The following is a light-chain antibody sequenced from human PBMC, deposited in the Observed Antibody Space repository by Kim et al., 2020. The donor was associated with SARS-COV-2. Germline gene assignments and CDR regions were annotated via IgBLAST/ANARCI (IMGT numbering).Light chain of an antibody. CDR3: QQYTTSPPAYT. CDR2: GAS. Sequence: EIVLTQSPGTLSLSPGERATLSCRASQSISSEFLAWYQQISGQPPRLLIFGASNRAAGITDRFSGGGSGTDFTLTITRLEPADSAVYYCQQYTTSPPAYTFGQGTKLEI. V-gene: IGKV3-20*01. J-gene: IGKJ2*01. CDR1: QSISSEF.